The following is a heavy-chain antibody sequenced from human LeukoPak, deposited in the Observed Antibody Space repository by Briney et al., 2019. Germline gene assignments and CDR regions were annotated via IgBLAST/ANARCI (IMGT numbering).Heavy chain of an antibody. V-gene: IGHV4-34*01. Sequence: SETLSLTCAVYGGSFSGYYWSWIRQPPGKGLEWIGEINHSGSTNYNPSLKSRVTISVDTSKNQFSLKLSSVTAADTAVYYCARGRGTMVRGVYYYYYMDVWGKGTTVTVSS. CDR2: INHSGST. CDR3: ARGRGTMVRGVYYYYYMDV. D-gene: IGHD3-10*01. CDR1: GGSFSGYY. J-gene: IGHJ6*03.